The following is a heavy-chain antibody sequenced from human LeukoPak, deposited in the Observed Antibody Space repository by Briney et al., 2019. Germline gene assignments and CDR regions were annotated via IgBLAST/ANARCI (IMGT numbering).Heavy chain of an antibody. CDR3: ARDLRSGGYYFDF. V-gene: IGHV3-48*02. Sequence: GGSLRLSCAASGFTFSSYSMNWLRQAPGKGLEWVSYISSSSDTTYYADSVKGRFTISRENAKNSLYLQMNSLKDDDTAVYYCARDLRSGGYYFDFWGQGTLVTVSS. D-gene: IGHD6-19*01. J-gene: IGHJ4*02. CDR1: GFTFSSYS. CDR2: ISSSSDTT.